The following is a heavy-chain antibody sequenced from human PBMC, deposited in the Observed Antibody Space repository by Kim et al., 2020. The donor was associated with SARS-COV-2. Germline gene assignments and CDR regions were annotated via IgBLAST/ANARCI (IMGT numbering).Heavy chain of an antibody. J-gene: IGHJ6*02. CDR2: ISYDGSNK. D-gene: IGHD6-13*01. CDR3: ARDQQLVPFYYYYGMDV. V-gene: IGHV3-30-3*01. CDR1: GFTFSSYA. Sequence: GGSLRLSCAASGFTFSSYAMHWVRQAPGKGLEWVAVISYDGSNKYYADSVKGRFTISRDNSKNTLYLQMNSLRAEDTAVYYCARDQQLVPFYYYYGMDVWGQGTTVTVSS.